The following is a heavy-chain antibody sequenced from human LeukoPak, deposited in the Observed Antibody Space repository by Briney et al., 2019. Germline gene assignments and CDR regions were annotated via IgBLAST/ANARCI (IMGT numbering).Heavy chain of an antibody. V-gene: IGHV3-21*01. D-gene: IGHD3-10*02. J-gene: IGHJ6*04. CDR3: AELGITMIGGV. Sequence: GGSLRLSCAASGFTFSTYSMNWVRQAPGKGLEWVSSISSSSSYIYYADSVKGRFTVSRDNARNSLYLQMNSLRAEDTAVYYCAELGITMIGGVWGKGTTVTISS. CDR1: GFTFSTYS. CDR2: ISSSSSYI.